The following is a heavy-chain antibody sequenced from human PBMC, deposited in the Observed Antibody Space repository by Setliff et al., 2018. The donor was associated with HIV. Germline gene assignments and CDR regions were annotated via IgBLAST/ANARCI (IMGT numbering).Heavy chain of an antibody. CDR2: IKSESDGGTT. D-gene: IGHD3-22*01. V-gene: IGHV3-15*01. J-gene: IGHJ3*02. CDR3: TTDLYDRSGYFQHNAFDI. Sequence: GGSLRLSCAASGFTFSDARMNWVRQAPGKGPEWVGRIKSESDGGTTDLAAPVKGRFTISRDDSDKTLYLQMNSLETEDTAMYYCTTDLYDRSGYFQHNAFDIWGQGTMVTVSS. CDR1: GFTFSDAR.